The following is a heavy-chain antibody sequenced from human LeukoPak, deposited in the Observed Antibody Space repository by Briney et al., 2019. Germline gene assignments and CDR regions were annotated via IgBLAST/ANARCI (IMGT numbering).Heavy chain of an antibody. D-gene: IGHD3-10*01. CDR2: ISAYNGNT. CDR3: ARANRVDYYGSGSYFGYYYGMDV. J-gene: IGHJ6*02. CDR1: GYTFTSYG. V-gene: IGHV1-18*01. Sequence: ASVKVSCKASGYTFTSYGISWVRQAPGQGLEWMGWISAYNGNTNYAQKLQGRVTMTTDTSTSTAYMELRSLRSDDTAVYYCARANRVDYYGSGSYFGYYYGMDVWGQGTTVTVSS.